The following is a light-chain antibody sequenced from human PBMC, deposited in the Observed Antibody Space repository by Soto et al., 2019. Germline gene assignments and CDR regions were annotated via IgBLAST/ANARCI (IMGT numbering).Light chain of an antibody. CDR1: QSVSSY. CDR3: QQRSDWPCT. Sequence: EIVLTQSPATLSLSPGERATLSCRASQSVSSYLAWYQQKPGQAPRLLIYDASNRATGIPARFSGSGSGTDFTLTISSLEPDDFAVYYCQQRSDWPCTFGGGTKLQIK. CDR2: DAS. V-gene: IGKV3-11*01. J-gene: IGKJ4*01.